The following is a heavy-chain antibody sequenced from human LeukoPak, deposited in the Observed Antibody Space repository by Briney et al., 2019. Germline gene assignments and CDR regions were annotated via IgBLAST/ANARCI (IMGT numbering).Heavy chain of an antibody. D-gene: IGHD7-27*01. CDR2: ITTGGPNT. J-gene: IGHJ4*02. V-gene: IGHV3-23*01. CDR1: GFTFSSYT. Sequence: GGSLRLSCAASGFTFSSYTMSWVRQAPGKGLKWVSTITTGGPNTYYADSVKGRFTVSRDDSKNTLYLQMNSLRAEDTAVYYCAKDGGLWVSAHWGDSWGRGTLVTVSS. CDR3: AKDGGLWVSAHWGDS.